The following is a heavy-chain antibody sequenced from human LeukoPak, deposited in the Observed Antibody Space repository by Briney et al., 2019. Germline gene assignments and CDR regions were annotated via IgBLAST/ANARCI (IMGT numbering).Heavy chain of an antibody. V-gene: IGHV4-59*12. J-gene: IGHJ4*02. CDR1: GGSISSYY. CDR3: ARGPQLGYFDY. D-gene: IGHD6-13*01. Sequence: PSETLSLTCTVSGGSISSYYWSWIRQPPGKGLEWIGYIYYSGSTNYNPSLKSRVTMSVDTSKNQFSLKLSSVTAADTAVYYCARGPQLGYFDYWGQGTLVTVSS. CDR2: IYYSGST.